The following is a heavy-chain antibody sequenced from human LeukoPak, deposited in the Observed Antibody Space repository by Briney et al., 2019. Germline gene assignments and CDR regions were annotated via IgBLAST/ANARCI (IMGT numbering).Heavy chain of an antibody. D-gene: IGHD3-9*01. CDR3: AKGLRYFDWLFPYPFDY. V-gene: IGHV1-2*02. CDR1: GYTFTGYY. Sequence: ASVKVSCKASGYTFTGYYMHWVRQAPGQGLEWMGWINPNSGGTNYAQKFQGRVTMTRDTFISTAYMELSRLRSDDTAVYYCAKGLRYFDWLFPYPFDYWGQGTLVTVSS. CDR2: INPNSGGT. J-gene: IGHJ4*02.